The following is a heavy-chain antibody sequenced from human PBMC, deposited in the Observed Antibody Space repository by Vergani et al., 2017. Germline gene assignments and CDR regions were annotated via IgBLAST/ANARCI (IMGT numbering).Heavy chain of an antibody. J-gene: IGHJ5*02. CDR1: GDSISSNNC. CDR2: ICHTEDT. V-gene: IGHV4-4*03. CDR3: VGTVALWFGETKDGGWFDP. D-gene: IGHD3-10*01. Sequence: QVQLQESGPGLVKPPGTLSLTCAVSGDSISSNNCWTWVRQPPGKGLEWIGEICHTEDTKYSPSLKSRVTVSVDTSMNQVSLKLNSVTAADTAEYYCVGTVALWFGETKDGGWFDPWGQGNLVT.